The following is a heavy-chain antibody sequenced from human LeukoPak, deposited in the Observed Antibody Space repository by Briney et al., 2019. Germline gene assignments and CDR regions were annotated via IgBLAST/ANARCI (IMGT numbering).Heavy chain of an antibody. CDR3: ARLGSSGSAQYFQD. J-gene: IGHJ1*01. V-gene: IGHV4-4*07. CDR2: IYTSGTT. D-gene: IGHD6-19*01. CDR1: GGPIGSYY. Sequence: SETLSLTCTVSGGPIGSYYWSWIRQPAGKGLEWIGRIYTSGTTNYNSPLKSRLTMSVETSKNQFSLKLSSVTAADTAVYYCARLGSSGSAQYFQDWGQGTLVTVSS.